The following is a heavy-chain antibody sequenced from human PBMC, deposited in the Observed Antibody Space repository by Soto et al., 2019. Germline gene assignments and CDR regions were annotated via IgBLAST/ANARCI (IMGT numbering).Heavy chain of an antibody. Sequence: EVQLVESGGGLVQPGGSLRLSCAASGFTFSSYWMHWVRQPPGKGLEWVSTIGNSGTYYADSVKGRFTISRDISNNTVDLQMTSLRAEDTAVYYCAKKGGWQVPGNWFDSWGQGTLVTVSS. CDR3: AKKGGWQVPGNWFDS. CDR2: IGNSGT. D-gene: IGHD6-19*01. V-gene: IGHV3-23*04. J-gene: IGHJ5*01. CDR1: GFTFSSYW.